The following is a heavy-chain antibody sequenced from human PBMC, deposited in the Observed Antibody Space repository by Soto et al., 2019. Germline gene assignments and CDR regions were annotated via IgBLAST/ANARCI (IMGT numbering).Heavy chain of an antibody. CDR2: ILNDGGDQ. D-gene: IGHD2-8*01. CDR3: ARDDDRPDNGLDM. CDR1: GFTFSNYG. J-gene: IGHJ3*02. Sequence: QVQLVESGGGVVQAGRSLRLSCAASGFTFSNYGMHWVRQAPGKGLEWLAVILNDGGDQNYGDSVKGRFTISRDNSKNTLYLQINSLRVEDTAVYYCARDDDRPDNGLDMWGQGTMVTVSS. V-gene: IGHV3-30*19.